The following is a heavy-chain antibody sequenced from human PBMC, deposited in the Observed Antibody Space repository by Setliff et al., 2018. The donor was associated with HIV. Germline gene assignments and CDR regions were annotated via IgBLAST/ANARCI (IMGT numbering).Heavy chain of an antibody. J-gene: IGHJ2*01. V-gene: IGHV4-39*01. CDR1: GGSISSSGYY. CDR2: INHSGSA. D-gene: IGHD4-17*01. CDR3: AGRTTTFWSFDL. Sequence: SETLSLTCSVSGGSISSSGYYWSWIRQHPGKGLEWLGEINHSGSATYNPSLKNRVTISTDTSKNQFSLRLTSVTAADTTVYYCAGRTTTFWSFDLWGRGTLVTVSS.